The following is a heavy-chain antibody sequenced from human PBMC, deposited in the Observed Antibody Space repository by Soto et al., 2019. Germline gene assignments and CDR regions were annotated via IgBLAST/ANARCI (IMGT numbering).Heavy chain of an antibody. J-gene: IGHJ3*02. D-gene: IGHD3-22*01. CDR1: GGTFSSYT. Sequence: QVQLVQSGAEVKKPGSSVKVSCKASGGTFSSYTISWVRQAPGQGLEWMGRIIPILGIANYAQKFQGRVTIRADKYTSTADMELSSLRSDDTAVYYCARDQTDESSGPTPFDIWGQGTMVTVSS. V-gene: IGHV1-69*08. CDR3: ARDQTDESSGPTPFDI. CDR2: IIPILGIA.